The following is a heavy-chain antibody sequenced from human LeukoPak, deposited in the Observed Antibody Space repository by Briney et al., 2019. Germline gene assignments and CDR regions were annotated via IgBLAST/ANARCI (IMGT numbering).Heavy chain of an antibody. J-gene: IGHJ4*02. V-gene: IGHV3-7*01. CDR3: ARSPNWGRVYYFDY. CDR2: INQDGSEK. CDR1: TFTFSTYW. Sequence: PGGSLRLSXTPSTFTFSTYWMSWVRQAPGKGLEWVASINQDGSEKYYVDSVKGRFTISRDNAKNSLYLQMNGLRAEDTAVYYCARSPNWGRVYYFDYWGQGILVTVSS. D-gene: IGHD7-27*01.